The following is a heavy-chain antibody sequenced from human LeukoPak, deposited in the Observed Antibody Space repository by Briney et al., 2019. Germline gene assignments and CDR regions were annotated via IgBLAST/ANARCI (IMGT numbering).Heavy chain of an antibody. CDR3: ARDTNSPGGYYYYYGMDV. V-gene: IGHV1-18*01. Sequence: ASVKVSCKASGYTFTSYGISWVRQAPGQGLEWMGWISAYNGNTNSAQKFQGRVTITADKSTSTAYMELSSLRSEDTAVYYCARDTNSPGGYYYYYGMDVWGQGTTVTVSS. CDR1: GYTFTSYG. J-gene: IGHJ6*02. D-gene: IGHD3-16*01. CDR2: ISAYNGNT.